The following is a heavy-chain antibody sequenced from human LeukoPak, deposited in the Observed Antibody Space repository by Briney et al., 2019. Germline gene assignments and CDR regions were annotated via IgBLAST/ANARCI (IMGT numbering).Heavy chain of an antibody. D-gene: IGHD4/OR15-4a*01. Sequence: GESLKISCKASGYSFTTYWIGWVRQMPGKGLEWMGIIYPRDSDTRYSPSFQGQVTISADNSITTASLQLISLKASDTAIYYCARQVPFDYWGQGTLVTVSS. V-gene: IGHV5-51*01. CDR2: IYPRDSDT. J-gene: IGHJ4*02. CDR1: GYSFTTYW. CDR3: ARQVPFDY.